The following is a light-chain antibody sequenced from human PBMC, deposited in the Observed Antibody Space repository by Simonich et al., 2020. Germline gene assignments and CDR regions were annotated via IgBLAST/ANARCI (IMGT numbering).Light chain of an antibody. CDR3: GADHGSGSNFVWV. CDR1: SGYSNYK. CDR2: VGTGVIVG. Sequence: QPVLTQPPSASASLGASVTLTCTLSSGYSNYKVDWYQQRPGKGPRFGMRVGTGVIVGSKGDGFPDRFSVLGSGLNRYLTIKNIQEEDESDYHCGADHGSGSNFVWVFGGGTKLTVL. V-gene: IGLV9-49*01. J-gene: IGLJ3*02.